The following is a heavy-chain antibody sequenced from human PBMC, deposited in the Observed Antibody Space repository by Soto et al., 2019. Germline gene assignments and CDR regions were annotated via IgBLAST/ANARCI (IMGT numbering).Heavy chain of an antibody. J-gene: IGHJ4*02. CDR1: GGSIIRYY. CDR3: AKSLGEQWLATN. Sequence: PSETLSLTCTVSGGSIIRYYWNWILQPPGKGLEWIGYIYYSGTTNYNPSLKSRVTISVDTSKNQFSLKLSSVTAADTAVYYCAKSLGEQWLATNWGQGTLVTVSS. D-gene: IGHD6-19*01. V-gene: IGHV4-59*08. CDR2: IYYSGTT.